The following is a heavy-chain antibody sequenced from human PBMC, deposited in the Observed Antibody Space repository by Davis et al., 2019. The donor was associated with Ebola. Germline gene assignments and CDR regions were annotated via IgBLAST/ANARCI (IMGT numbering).Heavy chain of an antibody. J-gene: IGHJ6*02. CDR3: AKDYSSSPHGMDV. CDR1: GFTFDDYA. D-gene: IGHD6-13*01. CDR2: ISWNSGTI. Sequence: PGGSLRLSCTASGFTFDDYAMHWVRPAPGKGLEWVSGISWNSGTIGYADSVKGRFTISRDNAKNSLYLQMNSLRAEDTALYYCAKDYSSSPHGMDVWGQGTTVTVSS. V-gene: IGHV3-9*01.